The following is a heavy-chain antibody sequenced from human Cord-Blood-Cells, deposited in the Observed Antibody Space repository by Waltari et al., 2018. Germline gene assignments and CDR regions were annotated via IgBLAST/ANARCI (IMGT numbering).Heavy chain of an antibody. CDR2: IIPIFGTA. CDR1: GGTFSSYS. Sequence: QVQLVQSGAEVKKPGSSVKVSCKASGGTFSSYSTRWVRPAPGQGLEWMGGIIPIFGTANYAQKFQGRVTITADESTSTAYMELSSLRSEDTAVYYCARSDYSKGNLFDYWGQGTLVTVSS. J-gene: IGHJ4*02. D-gene: IGHD4-4*01. CDR3: ARSDYSKGNLFDY. V-gene: IGHV1-69*01.